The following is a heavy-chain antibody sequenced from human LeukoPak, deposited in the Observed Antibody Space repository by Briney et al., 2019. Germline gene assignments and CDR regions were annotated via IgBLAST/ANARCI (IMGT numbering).Heavy chain of an antibody. J-gene: IGHJ4*02. CDR1: GYTFTSYG. CDR3: ARGPPLAYCGGDCYKHDY. V-gene: IGHV1-18*01. Sequence: ASVKVSCKASGYTFTSYGISWVRQAPGQGLEWMGWISAYDGNTYYAQKLQGRVTMTTNTSTSTAYMELRSLRSDDTAVYYCARGPPLAYCGGDCYKHDYWGQGTLVTVSS. D-gene: IGHD2-21*02. CDR2: ISAYDGNT.